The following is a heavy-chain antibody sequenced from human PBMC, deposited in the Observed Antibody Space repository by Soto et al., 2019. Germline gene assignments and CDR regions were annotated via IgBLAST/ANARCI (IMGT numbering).Heavy chain of an antibody. V-gene: IGHV3-23*01. J-gene: IGHJ6*02. Sequence: PGGSLRLSYADSGFLFSSYAMSWGRQAPGKGLELVSAISVSGGSTYYADSVKGRFTISRDNSKNTLYLQMNSLRAEDTAVYYCAKVGSSWYRGETYYYYGMDVWGQGTTVTVSS. CDR1: GFLFSSYA. CDR3: AKVGSSWYRGETYYYYGMDV. D-gene: IGHD6-13*01. CDR2: ISVSGGST.